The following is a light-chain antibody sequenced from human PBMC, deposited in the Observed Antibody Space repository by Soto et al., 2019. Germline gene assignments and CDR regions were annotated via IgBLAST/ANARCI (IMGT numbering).Light chain of an antibody. CDR3: CSYASSSTLV. Sequence: QSVLTQPASVSGSPGQSITISCTGISSDVGGYDYVSWYQHHPGKAPKLLIYEVSSRPSGVSNRFSGSKSANTASLAISGLQAEDEADYYCCSYASSSTLVFGGGTKVTVL. J-gene: IGLJ2*01. CDR2: EVS. CDR1: SSDVGGYDY. V-gene: IGLV2-14*01.